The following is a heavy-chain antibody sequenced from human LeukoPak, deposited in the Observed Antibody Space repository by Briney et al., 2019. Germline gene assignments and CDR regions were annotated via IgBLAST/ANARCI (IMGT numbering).Heavy chain of an antibody. D-gene: IGHD3-22*01. CDR1: GYTFSSFS. Sequence: GGSLRLSCAASGYTFSSFSINWVRQAPGKGLEWVSSISVRSNYIYYADSVRGRFSISRDDARNLLYLQMDSLRGDDTAVYYCARLRRNSDSSGYYYYYDYWGQGTLVTVSS. CDR3: ARLRRNSDSSGYYYYYDY. CDR2: ISVRSNYI. J-gene: IGHJ4*02. V-gene: IGHV3-21*01.